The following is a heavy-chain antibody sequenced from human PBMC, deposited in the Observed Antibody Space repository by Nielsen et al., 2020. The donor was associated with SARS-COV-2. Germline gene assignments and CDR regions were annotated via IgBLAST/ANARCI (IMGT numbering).Heavy chain of an antibody. D-gene: IGHD3-22*01. Sequence: VSVKVSCKVSGNTLSGVSMHWVRQAPGKGLEWMGGFDPEDGGITYAQKFQGRVTMTEDSSTDTAYMELSSLRSEDTAVYYCASLPYDNSGLDFDSWGQGTLVAVSS. J-gene: IGHJ4*02. CDR2: FDPEDGGI. CDR1: GNTLSGVS. V-gene: IGHV1-24*01. CDR3: ASLPYDNSGLDFDS.